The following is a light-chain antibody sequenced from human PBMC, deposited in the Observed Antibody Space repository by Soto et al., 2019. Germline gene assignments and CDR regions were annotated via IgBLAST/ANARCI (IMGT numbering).Light chain of an antibody. CDR2: GAS. V-gene: IGKV3-20*01. J-gene: IGKJ1*01. CDR3: QQYGSSPPRT. Sequence: EIVLTQSRGILSLSPGERAALSCRAIQSVSNDFLAWYQQKPGQAPRLLIYGASTRATDVPDRFSGSGSGADFTLSISRLEPEDIAVYYCQQYGSSPPRTFGQGTKVDIK. CDR1: QSVSNDF.